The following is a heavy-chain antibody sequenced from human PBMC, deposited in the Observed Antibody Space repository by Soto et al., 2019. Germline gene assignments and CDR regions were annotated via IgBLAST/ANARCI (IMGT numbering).Heavy chain of an antibody. Sequence: QVQLVQSGAEVKKPGSSVKVSCKASGGTFSSYAISWVRQAPGQGLEWMGGIIPIFGTANYAQKFQGRVTITADESTSTAYMELSSLRSEDTAVYYCEREHTIFGVAPNWFDPWGQGTLVTVSS. D-gene: IGHD3-3*01. CDR3: EREHTIFGVAPNWFDP. J-gene: IGHJ5*02. CDR1: GGTFSSYA. V-gene: IGHV1-69*01. CDR2: IIPIFGTA.